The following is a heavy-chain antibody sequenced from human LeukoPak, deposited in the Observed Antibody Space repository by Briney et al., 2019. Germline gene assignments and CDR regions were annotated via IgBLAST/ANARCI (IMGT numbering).Heavy chain of an antibody. Sequence: ASVKVSCKASGYTFTSYDINWVRQATGQGLEWMGWMNPNSGNTGYAQKLQGRVTMTRNTSISPAYMELSSLRSEDTAVYSCARDIMDVWGQGTTVTVSS. V-gene: IGHV1-8*01. CDR1: GYTFTSYD. CDR2: MNPNSGNT. CDR3: ARDIMDV. J-gene: IGHJ6*02.